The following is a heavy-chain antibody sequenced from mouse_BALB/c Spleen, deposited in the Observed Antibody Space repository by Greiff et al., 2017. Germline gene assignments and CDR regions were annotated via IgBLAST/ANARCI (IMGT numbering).Heavy chain of an antibody. CDR1: GFTFSSYA. CDR2: ISSGGSYT. J-gene: IGHJ4*01. Sequence: DVMLVESGGGLVKPGGSLKLSCAASGFTFSSYAMSWVRQSPEKRLEWVAEISSGGSYTYYPDTVTGRFTISRDNAKNTLYLEMSSLRSEDTAMYYCARDLRGAMDYWGQGTSVTVSS. V-gene: IGHV5-9-4*01. CDR3: ARDLRGAMDY.